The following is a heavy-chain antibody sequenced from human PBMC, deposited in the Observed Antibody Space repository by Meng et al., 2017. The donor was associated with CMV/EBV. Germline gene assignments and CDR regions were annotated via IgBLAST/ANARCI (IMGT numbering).Heavy chain of an antibody. D-gene: IGHD3-3*01. CDR3: ARDIIGSGTYYYYGMDV. Sequence: SVKVSCKASGYTFTSYDINWVRQATGQGLEWMGGIIPIFGTANYAQKFQGRVTITTDESTSTAYMELSSLRSEDTAVYYCARDIIGSGTYYYYGMDVWGQGTTVTVSS. J-gene: IGHJ6*02. CDR1: GYTFTSYD. CDR2: IIPIFGTA. V-gene: IGHV1-69*05.